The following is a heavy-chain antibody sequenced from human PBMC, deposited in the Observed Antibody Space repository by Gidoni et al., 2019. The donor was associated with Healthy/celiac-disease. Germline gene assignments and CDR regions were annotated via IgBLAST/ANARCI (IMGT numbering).Heavy chain of an antibody. CDR2: ISWNSGSI. Sequence: EVQLVESGGGLVQPGRSLRLSCAASGFTFDDYAMHWVRQAPGKGLEWVSGISWNSGSIGYADSVKGRFTISRDNAKNSLYLQMNSLRTEDTALYYCAKDAGSTGYYAYDPFDYWGQGTLVTVSS. D-gene: IGHD3-22*01. CDR1: GFTFDDYA. J-gene: IGHJ4*02. CDR3: AKDAGSTGYYAYDPFDY. V-gene: IGHV3-9*01.